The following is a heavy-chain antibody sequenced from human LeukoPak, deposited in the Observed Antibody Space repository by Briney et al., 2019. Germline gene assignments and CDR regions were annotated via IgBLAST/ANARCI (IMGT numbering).Heavy chain of an antibody. D-gene: IGHD2-2*01. CDR3: ARIPYCSSTNCYPSDY. Sequence: GGSMRVSCAASGFTFSSYGVHWVGQPPGKRMVWVSRINSDGSSTSYADSVKGRFTISRDNAKNTLYLQMNSLRAEDTAVYYCARIPYCSSTNCYPSDYWGQGTLVTVSS. CDR1: GFTFSSYG. V-gene: IGHV3-74*01. CDR2: INSDGSST. J-gene: IGHJ4*02.